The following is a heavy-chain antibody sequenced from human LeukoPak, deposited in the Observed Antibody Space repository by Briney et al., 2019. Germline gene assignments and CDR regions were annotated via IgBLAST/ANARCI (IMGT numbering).Heavy chain of an antibody. CDR3: ARDAIVRDYSNSDY. CDR1: GYTFTGYY. D-gene: IGHD4-11*01. CDR2: INPNSGGT. Sequence: SVKVSCKASGYTFTGYYIHWVRQAPGRGLEWMGWINPNSGGTNYAQKFQGRVTMTRDTSISTAYMELSRLTSDDTAVYYCARDAIVRDYSNSDYWGQGTLVTVSS. J-gene: IGHJ4*02. V-gene: IGHV1-2*02.